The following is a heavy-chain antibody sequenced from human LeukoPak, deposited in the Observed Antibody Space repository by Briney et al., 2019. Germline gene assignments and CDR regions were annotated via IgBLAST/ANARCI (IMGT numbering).Heavy chain of an antibody. J-gene: IGHJ3*01. CDR2: IYYSGNT. D-gene: IGHD5-12*01. CDR3: ARENGYDSNQNAFDF. V-gene: IGHV4-59*02. CDR1: GGSVSSNY. Sequence: SETLSLTCTVSGGSVSSNYWSWIRQPPGKGLEWIGYIYYSGNTNYNPSLKSRLTMSVDTSRNQVSLHLSSVTAADTAVYYCARENGYDSNQNAFDFWGQGTMVTVSS.